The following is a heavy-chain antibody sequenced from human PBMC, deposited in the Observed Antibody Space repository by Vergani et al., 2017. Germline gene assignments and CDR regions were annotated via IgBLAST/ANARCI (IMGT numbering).Heavy chain of an antibody. CDR1: GFTFSSYS. CDR3: VRLPRGPWNFDL. Sequence: EVQLVESGGGLVKRGGSLRLSFAASGFTFSSYSMNWVRQAPGKGLEWVSSISSSSSYIHYSDSLKGRFTISRDNAKSSLYLQMNSLRAEDTAVYYCVRLPRGPWNFDLWCRGTLITVSS. V-gene: IGHV3-21*01. J-gene: IGHJ2*01. CDR2: ISSSSSYI.